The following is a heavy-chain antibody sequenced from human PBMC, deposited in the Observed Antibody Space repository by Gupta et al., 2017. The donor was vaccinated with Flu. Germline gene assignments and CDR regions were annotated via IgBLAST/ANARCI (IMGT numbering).Heavy chain of an antibody. V-gene: IGHV3-23*01. CDR3: SNLGYCSSTSCYITAFDL. J-gene: IGHJ3*01. Sequence: MSWVRQAPGKGLEWVSSISDNGGSTFYADSVTGRFTVSRDNSKNTLYLQMNSLRAEDTALYFCSNLGYCSSTSCYITAFDLWGQGTMVTAS. CDR2: ISDNGGST. D-gene: IGHD2-2*02.